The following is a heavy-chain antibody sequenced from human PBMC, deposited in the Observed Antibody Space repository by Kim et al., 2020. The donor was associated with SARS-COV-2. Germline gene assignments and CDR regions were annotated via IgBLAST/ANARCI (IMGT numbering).Heavy chain of an antibody. D-gene: IGHD3-3*01. CDR1: GYTFTGYY. Sequence: ASVKVSCKASGYTFTGYYMHWVRQAPGQGLEWMGRINPNSGGTNYAQKFQGRVTMTRDTSISTAYMELSSLRSDDTAVYYCARDLPPEVTIFGVVIREYYFDYWGQGTLVTVSS. V-gene: IGHV1-2*06. J-gene: IGHJ4*02. CDR3: ARDLPPEVTIFGVVIREYYFDY. CDR2: INPNSGGT.